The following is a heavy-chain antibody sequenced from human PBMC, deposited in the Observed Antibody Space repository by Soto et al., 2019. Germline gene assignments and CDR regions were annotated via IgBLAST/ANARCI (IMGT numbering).Heavy chain of an antibody. CDR3: ARDQVPPALLGCFDP. D-gene: IGHD2-2*01. J-gene: IGHJ5*02. Sequence: PSETLSLTCTVSGGSISSYYWSWIRQPPGKGLEWIGYIYYSGSTNYNPSLKSRVTISVDTSKNQFSLRLSSVTAADTAVYYCARDQVPPALLGCFDPWGPGTLVTSPQ. V-gene: IGHV4-59*01. CDR1: GGSISSYY. CDR2: IYYSGST.